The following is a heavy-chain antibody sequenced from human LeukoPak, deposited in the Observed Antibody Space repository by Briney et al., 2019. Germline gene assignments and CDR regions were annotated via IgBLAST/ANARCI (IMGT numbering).Heavy chain of an antibody. Sequence: GGSLRLSWAASGFTFSSYWMSWVRQAPGKGLEWVANIKQDGSEKYYVDSVKGRFTISRDNAKNSLYLQMNSLRAEDTAVYYCARDDCSSISCYHNWFDPWGQGTLVTVSS. CDR2: IKQDGSEK. CDR1: GFTFSSYW. J-gene: IGHJ5*02. V-gene: IGHV3-7*01. D-gene: IGHD2-2*01. CDR3: ARDDCSSISCYHNWFDP.